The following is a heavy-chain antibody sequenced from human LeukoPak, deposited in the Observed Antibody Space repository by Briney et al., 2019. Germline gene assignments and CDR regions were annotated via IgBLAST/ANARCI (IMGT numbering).Heavy chain of an antibody. J-gene: IGHJ4*02. V-gene: IGHV4-59*11. CDR3: GRGERLGVAY. CDR1: GASISDHY. Sequence: SSETLSLTCNVSGASISDHYWSWIRQPPGKGLEWVGYIYYRGGTNYNPSLKGRVTMSVDTSKNQLSLKLSSVTAADTAVYYCGRGERLGVAYWGRGTLVTVSS. D-gene: IGHD3-16*01. CDR2: IYYRGGT.